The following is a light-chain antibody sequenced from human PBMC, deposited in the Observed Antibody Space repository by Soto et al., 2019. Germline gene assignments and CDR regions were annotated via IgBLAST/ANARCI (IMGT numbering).Light chain of an antibody. CDR2: GAS. CDR3: QHSYTTPYT. Sequence: DIQMTQSPSSLSASVGDRVTITCRASQSIRSYLNWYHQKPGKTPQLLIYGASNLQSGAPSRFTGSGSGTHFTLTISSLQPEDFATYYCQHSYTTPYTFGQGTKLEIK. V-gene: IGKV1-39*01. CDR1: QSIRSY. J-gene: IGKJ2*01.